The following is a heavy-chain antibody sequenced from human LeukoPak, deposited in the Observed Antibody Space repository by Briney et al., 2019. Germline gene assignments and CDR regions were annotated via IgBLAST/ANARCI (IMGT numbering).Heavy chain of an antibody. Sequence: QPGGSLRLSCAASGFTFSSYAMSWVRQAPGKGLEWVSAISGSGGSTYYADSVKGQFTISRDNSKNTLYLQMNSLRAEDTAVYYCAKDRYYDSSGYGYYYYGMDVWGQGTTVTVSS. J-gene: IGHJ6*02. D-gene: IGHD3-22*01. V-gene: IGHV3-23*01. CDR3: AKDRYYDSSGYGYYYYGMDV. CDR2: ISGSGGST. CDR1: GFTFSSYA.